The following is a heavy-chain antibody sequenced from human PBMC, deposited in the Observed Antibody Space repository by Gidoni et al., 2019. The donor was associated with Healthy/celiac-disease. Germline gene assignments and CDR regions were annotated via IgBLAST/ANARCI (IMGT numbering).Heavy chain of an antibody. CDR1: GFTFSSYA. J-gene: IGHJ4*02. CDR2: ISCSGGST. V-gene: IGHV3-23*01. Sequence: EVQLLESGGGLVQPGGSLRLSCAASGFTFSSYAMSWVRQAPGKGLEWVSAISCSGGSTYYADSVKGRFTISRDNSKNTLYLQMNSLRAEDTAVYYCAKDVIGRYTMVRGVTLDYWGQGTLVTVSS. CDR3: AKDVIGRYTMVRGVTLDY. D-gene: IGHD3-10*01.